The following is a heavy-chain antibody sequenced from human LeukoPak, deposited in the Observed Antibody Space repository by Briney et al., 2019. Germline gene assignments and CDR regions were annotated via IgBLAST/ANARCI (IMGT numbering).Heavy chain of an antibody. V-gene: IGHV1-3*01. Sequence: ASVKVSCKASGYTFTSCAMHWVRQAPGQRLEWMGWINAGNGNTKYSQKFQGRVTITRDTSASTAYMELSSLRSEDTAVYYCASIYGSGSYPEIWGQGTLVTVSS. J-gene: IGHJ4*02. CDR2: INAGNGNT. CDR1: GYTFTSCA. D-gene: IGHD3-10*01. CDR3: ASIYGSGSYPEI.